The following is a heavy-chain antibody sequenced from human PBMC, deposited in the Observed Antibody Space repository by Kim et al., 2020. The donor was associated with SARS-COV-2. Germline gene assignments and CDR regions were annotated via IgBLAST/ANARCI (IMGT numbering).Heavy chain of an antibody. J-gene: IGHJ4*02. V-gene: IGHV1-2*02. Sequence: FQGRVTMTRDTSISTAYMELSRLRSDDTAVYYCARDFGYSSSWYGGGFDYWGQGTLVTVSS. CDR3: ARDFGYSSSWYGGGFDY. D-gene: IGHD6-13*01.